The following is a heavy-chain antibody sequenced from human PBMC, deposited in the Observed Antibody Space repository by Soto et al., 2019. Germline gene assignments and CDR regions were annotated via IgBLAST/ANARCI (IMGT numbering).Heavy chain of an antibody. D-gene: IGHD3-10*01. V-gene: IGHV4-30-4*01. CDR1: GGSISSDDYY. CDR2: IYYSGST. J-gene: IGHJ6*02. CDR3: ARGGWFSGYYYAMDV. Sequence: SETLSLTCTVSGGSISSDDYYWSWIRQPPGKGLEWIGYIYYSGSTYYNPSLKSRVTISVDTSKNQFSLKLSSVTAADTAVYYCARGGWFSGYYYAMDVWGQGTTVTVSS.